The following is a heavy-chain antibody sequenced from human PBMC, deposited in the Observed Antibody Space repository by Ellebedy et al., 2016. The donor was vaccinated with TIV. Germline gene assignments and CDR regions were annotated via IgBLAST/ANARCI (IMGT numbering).Heavy chain of an antibody. D-gene: IGHD6-13*01. CDR1: GGSFSGYY. Sequence: SETLSLTCAVYGGSFSGYYWSWIRQPPGKGLEWIGEINHSGSTNYNPSLKSRVTISVDTSKNQFSPKLSSVTAADTAVYYCARLRIAAALPDYWGQGTLVTVSS. CDR3: ARLRIAAALPDY. CDR2: INHSGST. J-gene: IGHJ4*02. V-gene: IGHV4-34*01.